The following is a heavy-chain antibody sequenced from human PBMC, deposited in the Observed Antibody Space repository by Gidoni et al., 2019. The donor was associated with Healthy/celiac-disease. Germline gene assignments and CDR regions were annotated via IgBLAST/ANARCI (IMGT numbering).Heavy chain of an antibody. CDR1: GGSISSSDYS. Sequence: QLQLQESGPGLVKPSETLSLTCTVSGGSISSSDYSWGWLRQPPGEGLEWIGNIYYGGSTYYNPSLMSRVTMSVDTSNNQFALKLSAVAAADTAVYYCARWGKTGPLYWGQGTLVAVSS. D-gene: IGHD3-16*01. CDR3: ARWGKTGPLY. CDR2: IYYGGST. V-gene: IGHV4-39*07. J-gene: IGHJ4*02.